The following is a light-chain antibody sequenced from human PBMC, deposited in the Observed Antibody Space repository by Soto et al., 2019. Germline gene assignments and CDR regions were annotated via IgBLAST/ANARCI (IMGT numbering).Light chain of an antibody. CDR3: QQSYSTLYT. J-gene: IGKJ2*01. V-gene: IGKV1-39*01. Sequence: DIQMTQSPSSLSASVGDRVTITCRASQSISSYLYWYQQKPGKAPKLLIYAASSLQSGVPSRFSGSGSGTDFTLTISSLQPEDFATYYCQQSYSTLYTFGQGTKLENK. CDR2: AAS. CDR1: QSISSY.